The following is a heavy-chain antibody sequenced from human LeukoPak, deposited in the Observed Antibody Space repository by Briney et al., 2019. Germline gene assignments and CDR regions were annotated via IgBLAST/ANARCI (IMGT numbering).Heavy chain of an antibody. CDR2: IDWNGGST. D-gene: IGHD4-23*01. CDR1: GFTFDDYG. CDR3: ARKGGKYYGGLDY. V-gene: IGHV3-20*04. Sequence: GGSLRLSCAASGFTFDDYGMSWVRQFSGKGLEWVSGIDWNGGSTGYADSVKVRFTISRDNAKNSLYLQMNNLRPEDTALYYCARKGGKYYGGLDYWGQGTLVTVSS. J-gene: IGHJ4*02.